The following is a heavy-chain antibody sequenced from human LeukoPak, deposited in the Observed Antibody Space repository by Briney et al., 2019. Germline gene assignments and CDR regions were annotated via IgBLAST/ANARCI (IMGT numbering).Heavy chain of an antibody. D-gene: IGHD2-15*01. CDR2: IDSDGST. CDR3: ARDLGVVAAIGDYYYMDV. V-gene: IGHV3-53*01. J-gene: IGHJ6*03. Sequence: GGSLRLSCAASGFTVSSNYMNWVRQAPGKGLEWVSLIDSDGSTYYADSVKGRFTISRDNSKNTLYLQMNSLRAEDTAVYYCARDLGVVAAIGDYYYMDVWGKGTTVTVSS. CDR1: GFTVSSNY.